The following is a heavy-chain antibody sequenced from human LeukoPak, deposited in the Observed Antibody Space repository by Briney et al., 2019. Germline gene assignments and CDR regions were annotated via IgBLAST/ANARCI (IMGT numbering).Heavy chain of an antibody. D-gene: IGHD5-12*01. Sequence: GASVKVSCKASGGTFSSYAISGVRQAPGQGLEWMGRIIPILGIANYAQKFQGRVTITADKSTSTAYMELSSLRSEDTAVYYCARTPREMATWEWGQGTLVTVSS. CDR1: GGTFSSYA. CDR3: ARTPREMATWE. CDR2: IIPILGIA. V-gene: IGHV1-69*04. J-gene: IGHJ4*02.